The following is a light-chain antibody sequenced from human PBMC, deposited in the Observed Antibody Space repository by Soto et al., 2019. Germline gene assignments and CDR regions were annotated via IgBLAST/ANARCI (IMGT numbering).Light chain of an antibody. Sequence: NFMLTQPHSVSESPGKTVTISFTRSSGIIANNYVQWYQQRPDSAPTTVIYEDKLRPSGGPGRFSGSTDASSNSASLTISGLQTEDEADYYCQSYDADFVIFGGGTKLTVL. CDR3: QSYDADFVI. CDR2: EDK. V-gene: IGLV6-57*04. CDR1: SGIIANNY. J-gene: IGLJ2*01.